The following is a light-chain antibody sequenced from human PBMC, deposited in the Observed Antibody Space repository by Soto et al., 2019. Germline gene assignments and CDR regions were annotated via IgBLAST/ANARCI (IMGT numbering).Light chain of an antibody. Sequence: QSVLTQPPSVSAAPGQKVTISCSGSSSNIRNNYVSWYQEVPGTAPKLLIYEDDKRPSGIPARFSGSKSATSATLGVTGLQTGDEADYYCGTWDRSLRVMVFGGGTKLTVL. CDR2: EDD. J-gene: IGLJ3*02. CDR3: GTWDRSLRVMV. CDR1: SSNIRNNY. V-gene: IGLV1-51*02.